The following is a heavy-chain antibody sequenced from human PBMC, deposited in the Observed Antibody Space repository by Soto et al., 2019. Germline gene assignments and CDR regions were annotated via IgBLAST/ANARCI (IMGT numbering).Heavy chain of an antibody. D-gene: IGHD3-3*01. CDR3: AKDEGVVIIYYYYMEV. Sequence: GGSLRLSCSASGFTFSSYAMSWVRQAPGKGLEWVSAISGSGGSTYYADSVKGRFTISRDNSKNTLYLQMNSLRAEDTAVYYCAKDEGVVIIYYYYMEVWGKGTTVTVSS. V-gene: IGHV3-23*01. CDR2: ISGSGGST. CDR1: GFTFSSYA. J-gene: IGHJ6*03.